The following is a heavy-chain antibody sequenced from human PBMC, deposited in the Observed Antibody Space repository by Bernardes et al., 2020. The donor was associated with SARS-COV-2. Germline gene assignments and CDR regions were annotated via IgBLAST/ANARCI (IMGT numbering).Heavy chain of an antibody. J-gene: IGHJ4*02. Sequence: GGSLRLSCAISGFAVSDNFMTWVRQAPGKGLEWLSIPYNNGRTYYADSVKGRFTISRDDSRNTLYLQMNDLNAGDTAKYYCARVRYYYGSGSPSRYFDKWGQGTLVTISS. CDR2: PYNNGRT. CDR3: ARVRYYYGSGSPSRYFDK. CDR1: GFAVSDNF. V-gene: IGHV3-53*01. D-gene: IGHD3-10*01.